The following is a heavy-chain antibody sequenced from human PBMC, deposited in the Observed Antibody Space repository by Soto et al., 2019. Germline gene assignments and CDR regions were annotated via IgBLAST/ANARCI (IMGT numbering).Heavy chain of an antibody. CDR2: VYDLDGT. CDR3: ATWHLREHAYDI. D-gene: IGHD5-12*01. CDR1: GLTVSGKKY. J-gene: IGHJ3*02. V-gene: IGHV3-53*01. Sequence: DVQLVESGGGLIQPGGSLRLSCVASGLTVSGKKYMAWVRQAPGKGPYWLSGVYDLDGTYYADSVRGRFTTSIDSSRTTVDRHMRYLRHEDTALYFCATWHLREHAYDIWGQGTMVTVSS.